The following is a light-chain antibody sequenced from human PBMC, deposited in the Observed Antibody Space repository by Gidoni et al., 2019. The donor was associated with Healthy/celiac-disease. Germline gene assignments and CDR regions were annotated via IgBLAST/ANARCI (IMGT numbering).Light chain of an antibody. J-gene: IGLJ2*01. V-gene: IGLV2-14*01. Sequence: QSALTQPASVSGSPGQSLTISCTGTNSDVGGYNYFSWYQQHPGKAPKFMIYEVSNRPSGVSNRFSGSKSGNTASLTISGLQAEDEAHYYCSSYTSSSTLVFGGGTKLTVL. CDR3: SSYTSSSTLV. CDR2: EVS. CDR1: NSDVGGYNY.